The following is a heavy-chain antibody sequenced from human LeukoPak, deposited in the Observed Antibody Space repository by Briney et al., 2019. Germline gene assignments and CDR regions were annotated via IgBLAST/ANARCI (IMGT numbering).Heavy chain of an antibody. CDR2: IYHSGST. CDR3: ARVIPAVAGPGRAFDI. V-gene: IGHV4-61*08. Sequence: SETLSLTCTVSGGSISSGGYYWSWIRQPPGKGLEWIGYIYHSGSTNYNPSLKSRVTMSVDTSKNQFSLKLSSVTAADTAAYYCARVIPAVAGPGRAFDIWGQGTMVTVSS. D-gene: IGHD6-19*01. CDR1: GGSISSGGYY. J-gene: IGHJ3*02.